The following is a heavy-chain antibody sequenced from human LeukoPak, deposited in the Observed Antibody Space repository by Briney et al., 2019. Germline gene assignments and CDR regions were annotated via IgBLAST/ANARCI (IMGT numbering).Heavy chain of an antibody. V-gene: IGHV3-7*01. J-gene: IGHJ3*02. CDR1: GFTFSSYW. CDR3: ARDPLPGYCSSTSCYGQGSDAFDI. Sequence: GGSLRLSCAASGFTFSSYWMSWVRQAPGKGLEWVANIKQDGSEKYYVGSVKGRFTISRDNAKNSLYLQMNSLRAEDTAVYYCARDPLPGYCSSTSCYGQGSDAFDIWGQGTMVTVSS. CDR2: IKQDGSEK. D-gene: IGHD2-2*01.